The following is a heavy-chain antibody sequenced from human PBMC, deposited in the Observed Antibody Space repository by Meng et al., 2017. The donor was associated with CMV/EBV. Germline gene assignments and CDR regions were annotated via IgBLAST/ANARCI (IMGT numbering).Heavy chain of an antibody. Sequence: GESLKISCAASGFTFSSYAMHWVRQAPGKGLEWVAVISYDGSNKYYADPVKGRFTISRDNSKNTLYLQMNSLGAEDTAVYYCARDGEVVGTTVTTLDYYYGMDVWGQGTTVTVS. CDR3: ARDGEVVGTTVTTLDYYYGMDV. CDR1: GFTFSSYA. D-gene: IGHD4-17*01. CDR2: ISYDGSNK. J-gene: IGHJ6*02. V-gene: IGHV3-30*04.